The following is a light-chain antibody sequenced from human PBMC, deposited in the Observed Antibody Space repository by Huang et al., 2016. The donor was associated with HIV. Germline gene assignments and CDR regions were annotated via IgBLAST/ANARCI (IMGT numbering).Light chain of an antibody. V-gene: IGKV1-8*01. J-gene: IGKJ5*01. CDR1: QDISNY. CDR3: QQYDTYPHT. Sequence: AIRITQSPSSLSASTGDRVTITCRASQDISNYLAWYQQKPGEAPKLLIFAASTLQSGVPSRFSGDGSGTDFTLTINCLQAEDLATYFCQQYDTYPHTFGQGTRVEMK. CDR2: AAS.